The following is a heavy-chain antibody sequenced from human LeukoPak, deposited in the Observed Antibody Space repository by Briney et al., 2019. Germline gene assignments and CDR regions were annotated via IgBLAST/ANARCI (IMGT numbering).Heavy chain of an antibody. J-gene: IGHJ4*02. CDR1: GFTFSSYG. D-gene: IGHD5-18*01. Sequence: GGSLRLSCAASGFTFSSYGMHWVRQAPGKGLEWVAFIRYDGSNKYYADSMKGRFTISRDNSKNTLYLQMNSLRAEDTAVYYCAKERDTAMVTIDYWGQGTLVTVSS. V-gene: IGHV3-30*02. CDR2: IRYDGSNK. CDR3: AKERDTAMVTIDY.